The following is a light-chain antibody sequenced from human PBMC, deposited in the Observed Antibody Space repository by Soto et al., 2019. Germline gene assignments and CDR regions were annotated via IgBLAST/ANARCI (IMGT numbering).Light chain of an antibody. CDR2: STN. J-gene: IGLJ3*02. CDR3: VLYMGSGVWV. CDR1: SGSVSTSYY. V-gene: IGLV8-61*01. Sequence: QTVVTQEPSFSVSPGRTVTLTCGLSSGSVSTSYYPSWYQQTPGQAPRTLIYSTNTRSSGVPDRFSGSILGNKAALTLTGYKADDESDYYCVLYMGSGVWVFGGGTKLTVL.